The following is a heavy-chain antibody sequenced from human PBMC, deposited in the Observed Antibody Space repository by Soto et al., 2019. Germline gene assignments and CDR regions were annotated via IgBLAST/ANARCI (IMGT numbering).Heavy chain of an antibody. CDR2: TYYNGDT. Sequence: SETLSLTCTVSDDSFRGAEYYWSWIRQPLGKGPEWIGYTYYNGDTKYNPALRSRVTMSEDTSKNQFSLRLSSVTAADTAVYFCARGPAYIDGWRTFDLWGRGILVTVPS. J-gene: IGHJ4*02. V-gene: IGHV4-61*08. CDR3: ARGPAYIDGWRTFDL. CDR1: DDSFRGAEYY. D-gene: IGHD6-19*01.